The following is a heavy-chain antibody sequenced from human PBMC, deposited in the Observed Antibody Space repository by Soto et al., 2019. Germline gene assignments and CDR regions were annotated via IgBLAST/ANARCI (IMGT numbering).Heavy chain of an antibody. D-gene: IGHD3-22*01. V-gene: IGHV1-18*01. CDR3: ARVSVVITLCRPYYVMDV. CDR1: GYTFTNYG. CDR2: ISAYNGNT. J-gene: IGHJ6*01. Sequence: QVHLVQSGAEVKKPGASVKVSCKASGYTFTNYGITWVRQAPGQGLEWMGWISAYNGNTNYAQKLQGRATMTTDTSTSTAYMELRSLRSDDTAVYYCARVSVVITLCRPYYVMDVWGQGTTVTVSS.